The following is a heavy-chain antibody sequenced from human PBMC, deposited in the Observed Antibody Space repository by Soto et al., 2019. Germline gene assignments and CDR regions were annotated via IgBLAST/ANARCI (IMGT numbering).Heavy chain of an antibody. CDR2: IYYSAST. V-gene: IGHV4-31*03. D-gene: IGHD3-9*01. CDR3: ARQPRILTGYSGQFDY. J-gene: IGHJ4*02. CDR1: GGSISSGGSY. Sequence: SETLSLTCTVSGGSISSGGSYWSWIRQHPGKCLEWIGYIYYSASTYYNPSLKSRVTISVDTSKNQFSLKLSSVTAADTAVYYCARQPRILTGYSGQFDYWGQGTLVTVS.